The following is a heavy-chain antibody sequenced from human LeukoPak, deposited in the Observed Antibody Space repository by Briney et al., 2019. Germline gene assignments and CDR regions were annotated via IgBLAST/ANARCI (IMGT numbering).Heavy chain of an antibody. D-gene: IGHD6-13*01. CDR2: IYYSGST. J-gene: IGHJ5*02. V-gene: IGHV4-59*12. CDR1: GGSISSYY. CDR3: ARGGYSSSSTKINWFDP. Sequence: SETLSLTCTVSGGSISSYYWSWIRQPPGKGLEWIGYIYYSGSTIHNPSLKSRVTISVDTSKNQFSLKLSSVTAADTAVYYCARGGYSSSSTKINWFDPWGQGTLVTVSS.